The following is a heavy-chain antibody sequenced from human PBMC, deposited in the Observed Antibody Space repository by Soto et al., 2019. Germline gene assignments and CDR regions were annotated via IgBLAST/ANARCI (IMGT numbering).Heavy chain of an antibody. Sequence: QVQLVQSGAEVKKPGASVKVSCQASGYTFTNYGISWVRQAPGQGLEWVGWISPYNGDTRYAQNVQVRIAMTTDTSTSATYMELRILRSDDTALYYCARRGSNKWDEDFDSWGQGTLVTVSS. V-gene: IGHV1-18*01. D-gene: IGHD1-26*01. J-gene: IGHJ4*02. CDR3: ARRGSNKWDEDFDS. CDR2: ISPYNGDT. CDR1: GYTFTNYG.